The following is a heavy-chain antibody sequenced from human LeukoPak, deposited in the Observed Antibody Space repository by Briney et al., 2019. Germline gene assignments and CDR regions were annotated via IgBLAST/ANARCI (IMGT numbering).Heavy chain of an antibody. CDR2: ITSDGTDT. V-gene: IGHV3-74*01. CDR1: GFTLSSSW. CDR3: ARDRFHYDV. Sequence: PGGSLRLSCAASGFTLSSSWMHWVRHAPGKGLVWVSRITSDGTDTKYADSVKGRFTISRDTAKNTLYLEMNSLRVEDTALYYCARDRFHYDVWGQGTLVTVSS. D-gene: IGHD3-22*01. J-gene: IGHJ4*02.